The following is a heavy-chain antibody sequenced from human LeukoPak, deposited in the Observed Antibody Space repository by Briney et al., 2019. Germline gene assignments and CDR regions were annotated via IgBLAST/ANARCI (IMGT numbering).Heavy chain of an antibody. CDR1: GFTFSNYW. J-gene: IGHJ4*02. D-gene: IGHD4-17*01. Sequence: GGSLRLSCAASGFTFSNYWMTWVRQAPGKGLEWVANIKKDGSDKYYVGSVKGRFTISRDNAKNSLYLQMNSLRAEDTAVYYCARDYADYWGQGTLVTVSS. CDR3: ARDYADY. CDR2: IKKDGSDK. V-gene: IGHV3-7*05.